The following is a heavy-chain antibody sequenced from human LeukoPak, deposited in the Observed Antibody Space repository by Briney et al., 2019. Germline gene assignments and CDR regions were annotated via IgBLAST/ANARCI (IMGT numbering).Heavy chain of an antibody. Sequence: SQTLSLTSALSGDTVSTDMAACDWVRQSRSRCLEWLVKLFDVLKWYYNYAASVESRITIPPDTSKNQCSLQLTYVTPEETAVYYCARRRYSGYEASFDYGGQGLLAPVS. D-gene: IGHD5-12*01. CDR2: LFDVLKWYY. J-gene: IGHJ4*02. CDR3: ARRRYSGYEASFDY. CDR1: GDTVSTDMAA. V-gene: IGHV6-1*01.